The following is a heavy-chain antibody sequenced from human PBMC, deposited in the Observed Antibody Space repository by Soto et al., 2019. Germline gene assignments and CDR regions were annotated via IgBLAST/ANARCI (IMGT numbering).Heavy chain of an antibody. D-gene: IGHD4-4*01. V-gene: IGHV3-33*01. CDR2: IWYDGSNK. CDR1: GFTFSSYG. J-gene: IGHJ6*02. Sequence: QVQLVEAGGRVVQPGRSLRLSCAASGFTFSSYGMHWVRQAPGKGLEWVAVIWYDGSNKYYADSVKGRFTISRDNSKNTLYLQMNSLRAEDTAVYYCARGGEVTTVTTGAYYYYYGMDVWGQGTTVTVSS. CDR3: ARGGEVTTVTTGAYYYYYGMDV.